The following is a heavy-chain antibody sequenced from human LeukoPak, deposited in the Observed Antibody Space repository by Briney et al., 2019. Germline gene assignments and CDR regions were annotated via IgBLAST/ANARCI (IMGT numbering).Heavy chain of an antibody. CDR3: ASEYEDYEIDY. CDR2: INWNGDNP. J-gene: IGHJ4*02. V-gene: IGHV3-20*04. Sequence: GGSLRLSCEASGFTFEDYGMTWARQRPGKGLEYVCEINWNGDNPVYENSLRGRFTISRDNAKNSLYLQMNSLRAEDTAVYYCASEYEDYEIDYWGQGTLVTVSS. D-gene: IGHD4-17*01. CDR1: GFTFEDYG.